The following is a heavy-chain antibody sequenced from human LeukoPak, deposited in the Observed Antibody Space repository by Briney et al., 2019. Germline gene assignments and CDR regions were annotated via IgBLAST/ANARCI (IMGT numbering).Heavy chain of an antibody. J-gene: IGHJ6*03. Sequence: PGGSLRLSCAASGFTFDDYAMPWVRQAPGKGLEWVSLISGDGGSTYYADSVKGRFTISRDNSKNSLYLQMNSLRTEDTALYYCAKDIRDYYYMDVWGKGTTVTVSS. CDR1: GFTFDDYA. CDR3: AKDIRDYYYMDV. V-gene: IGHV3-43*02. CDR2: ISGDGGST.